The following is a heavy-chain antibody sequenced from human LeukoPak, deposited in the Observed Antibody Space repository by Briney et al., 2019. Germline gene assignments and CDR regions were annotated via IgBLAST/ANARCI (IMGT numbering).Heavy chain of an antibody. Sequence: EPSETLSLTCTVSGYSISSGYYWGWIRQPPGKGLEWIGSIYHSGSTYYNPPLKSRVTISVDTSKNQFSLKLSSVTAADTAVYYCASYDSSVYDAFDIWGPGTMVTVSS. D-gene: IGHD3-22*01. V-gene: IGHV4-38-2*02. CDR1: GYSISSGYY. CDR3: ASYDSSVYDAFDI. J-gene: IGHJ3*02. CDR2: IYHSGST.